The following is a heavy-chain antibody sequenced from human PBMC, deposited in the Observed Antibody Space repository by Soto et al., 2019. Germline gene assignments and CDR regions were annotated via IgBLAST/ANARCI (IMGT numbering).Heavy chain of an antibody. V-gene: IGHV3-23*01. CDR2: ISETGSNT. CDR1: GFTFTKYG. CDR3: ARRDYYFYMDV. J-gene: IGHJ6*03. Sequence: EVQLLESGGDLVQPGGSLRLSCIASGFTFTKYGMTWVRQAPGKGLEWVSAISETGSNTNYTDSVKGRFTISRDNSKNTVSQQMNSLRAEDSALYYCARRDYYFYMDVRGKGTTVTVSS.